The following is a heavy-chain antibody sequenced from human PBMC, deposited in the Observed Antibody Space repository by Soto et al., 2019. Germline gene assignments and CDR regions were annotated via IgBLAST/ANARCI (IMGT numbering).Heavy chain of an antibody. D-gene: IGHD3-3*01. CDR1: GGTFSSYA. CDR2: IIPIFGTA. CDR3: AIYPRDDFGCGCFFY. J-gene: IGHJ4*02. V-gene: IGHV1-69*01. Sequence: QVQLVQSGAEVKKPGSSVKVSCKASGGTFSSYAISWVRQAPGQGLEWMGGIIPIFGTANYAQKFKGRVTITADESTSTADTDLGCLRSEATALYYCAIYPRDDFGCGCFFYWGRGTLVTFSS.